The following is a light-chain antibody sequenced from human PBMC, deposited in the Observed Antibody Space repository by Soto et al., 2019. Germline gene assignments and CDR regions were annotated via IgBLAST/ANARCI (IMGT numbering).Light chain of an antibody. Sequence: QSALTQPPSASGSPGQSVTISCTGTSSDVGGYNYVSWYQHHPGKAPKLMIYEVSKRPSGVPDRFSCCKSGSTASLSVCGVQGEDEADYYCSSFSGNNNLGLFGGGTKLTVL. CDR3: SSFSGNNNLGL. V-gene: IGLV2-8*01. J-gene: IGLJ2*01. CDR2: EVS. CDR1: SSDVGGYNY.